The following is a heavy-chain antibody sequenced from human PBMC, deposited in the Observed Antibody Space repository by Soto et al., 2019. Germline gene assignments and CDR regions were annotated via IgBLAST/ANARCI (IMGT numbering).Heavy chain of an antibody. Sequence: PGESLKISCKGSGYSFTSYWISWARQMPGKGLEWMGRIDPSDSYTNYSPSFQGHVTISADKSISTAYLQWSSLKASDTAMYYCARDGVLRFLEWSNYYYGMDVWGQGTTVTVSS. V-gene: IGHV5-10-1*01. J-gene: IGHJ6*02. CDR3: ARDGVLRFLEWSNYYYGMDV. D-gene: IGHD3-3*01. CDR2: IDPSDSYT. CDR1: GYSFTSYW.